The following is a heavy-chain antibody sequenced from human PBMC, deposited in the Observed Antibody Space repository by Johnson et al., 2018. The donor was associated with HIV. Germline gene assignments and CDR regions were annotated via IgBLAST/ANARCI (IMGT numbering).Heavy chain of an antibody. CDR2: IKSKTEGGTT. D-gene: IGHD3-3*01. CDR3: TTGVTIFGVGPLDGFDI. J-gene: IGHJ3*02. CDR1: GFTFSNAW. V-gene: IGHV3-15*01. Sequence: MLLVESGGGLIKPVGSLRLSCAASGFTFSNAWMSWVRQGPGQGLEWVGRIKSKTEGGTTDYAAPVKGRFTISRDDSKNTLYLQINSLKSEDTAVYYCTTGVTIFGVGPLDGFDIGGRGTMVTVSS.